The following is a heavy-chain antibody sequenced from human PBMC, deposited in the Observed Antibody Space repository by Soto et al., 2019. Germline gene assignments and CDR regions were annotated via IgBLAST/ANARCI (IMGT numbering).Heavy chain of an antibody. Sequence: QVQLVQSEAEVRQPGASVKVSCTALGYTFTGYYLHWLRQAPGQGLEWMGWINPTSGGTRYAQKFQGWVTVTRDTSNRTAYMAVTSLKFDDTAVYFCARGFGRNSWHKARNPFDLWGQGTLVTVSS. J-gene: IGHJ3*01. CDR3: ARGFGRNSWHKARNPFDL. CDR2: INPTSGGT. D-gene: IGHD1-26*01. V-gene: IGHV1-2*04. CDR1: GYTFTGYY.